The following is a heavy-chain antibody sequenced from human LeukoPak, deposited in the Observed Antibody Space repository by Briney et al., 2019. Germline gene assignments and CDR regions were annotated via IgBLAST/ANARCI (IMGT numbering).Heavy chain of an antibody. D-gene: IGHD6-19*01. CDR1: GFTFSSYW. CDR3: ATAFLEQWLVQDDY. Sequence: GGSLRLSCAASGFTFSSYWMSWVRQAPGKGLEWVANIKQDGSEKYYVDSVKGRFTISRDNAKNSLYLQMNSLRAEDTAVYYYATAFLEQWLVQDDYWGQGTLVTVSS. J-gene: IGHJ4*02. V-gene: IGHV3-7*01. CDR2: IKQDGSEK.